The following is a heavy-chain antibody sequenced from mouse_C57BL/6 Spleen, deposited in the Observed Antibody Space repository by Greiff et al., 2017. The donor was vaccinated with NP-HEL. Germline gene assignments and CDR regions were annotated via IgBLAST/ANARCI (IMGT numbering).Heavy chain of an antibody. CDR3: TTPITTVVARYYFDY. Sequence: EVKLMESGAELVRPGASVKLSCTASGFNIKDDYMHWVKQRPEQGLEWIGWIDPENGDTEYASKFQGKATITADTSSNTAYLQPSSLTSEDTAVYYCTTPITTVVARYYFDYWGQGTTLTVSS. D-gene: IGHD1-1*01. CDR2: IDPENGDT. V-gene: IGHV14-4*01. J-gene: IGHJ2*01. CDR1: GFNIKDDY.